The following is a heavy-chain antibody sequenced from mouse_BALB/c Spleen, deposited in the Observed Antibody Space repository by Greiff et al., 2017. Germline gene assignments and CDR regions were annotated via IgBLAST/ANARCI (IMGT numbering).Heavy chain of an antibody. CDR2: IYPSNGRT. D-gene: IGHD2-3*01. Sequence: VQLQQPGAELVKPGASVKLSCKASGYTFTSYWMHWVKQRHGQGLEWIGEIYPSNGRTNYNEKFKSKAKLTVDKSSSTAYMQLSSLTSEDSAVYYCAGCDGYYSMDYWGQGTSVTVSA. CDR3: AGCDGYYSMDY. CDR1: GYTFTSYW. J-gene: IGHJ4*01. V-gene: IGHV1S81*02.